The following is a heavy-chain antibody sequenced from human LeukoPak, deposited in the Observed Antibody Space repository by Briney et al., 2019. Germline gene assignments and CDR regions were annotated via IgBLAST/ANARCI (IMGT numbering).Heavy chain of an antibody. CDR1: GDSVSRNSAT. J-gene: IGHJ6*03. V-gene: IGHV6-1*01. CDR3: ARAVLWFGDLDYYYYMDV. CDR2: TYYRSKWYN. Sequence: SQTLSLTCAISGDSVSRNSATWNWIRQSPARGLEWLGRTYYRSKWYNDYAVAVKSRITINPDTSKNQFSLQLNSVTPEDTAVYYCARAVLWFGDLDYYYYMDVWGKGTTVTVSS. D-gene: IGHD3-10*01.